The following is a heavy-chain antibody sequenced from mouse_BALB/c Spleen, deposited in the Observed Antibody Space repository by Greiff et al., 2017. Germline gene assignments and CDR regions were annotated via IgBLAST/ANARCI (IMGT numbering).Heavy chain of an antibody. CDR2: IYPGDGDT. J-gene: IGHJ2*01. CDR3: ARVTTAFDD. V-gene: IGHV1-80*01. CDR1: GYAFSSYW. Sequence: VKLMESGAELVRPGSSVKISCKASGYAFSSYWMNWVKQRPGQGLEWIGQIYPGDGDTNYNGKFKGKATLTADKSSSTAYMQLSSLTSEDSAVYFCARVTTAFDDWGQGTTLTVSS. D-gene: IGHD1-2*01.